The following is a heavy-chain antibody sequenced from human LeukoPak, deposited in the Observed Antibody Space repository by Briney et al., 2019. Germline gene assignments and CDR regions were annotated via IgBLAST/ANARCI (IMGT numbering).Heavy chain of an antibody. V-gene: IGHV4-34*01. Sequence: PSETLSLTCAVYGGSFSGYYWSWIRQPPGKGLEWIGETNHSGSTNYNPSLKSRVTISVDTSKNQFSLKLSSVTAADTAVYYCARRYYYYGMDVWGQGTTVTVSS. CDR2: TNHSGST. CDR1: GGSFSGYY. J-gene: IGHJ6*02. CDR3: ARRYYYYGMDV.